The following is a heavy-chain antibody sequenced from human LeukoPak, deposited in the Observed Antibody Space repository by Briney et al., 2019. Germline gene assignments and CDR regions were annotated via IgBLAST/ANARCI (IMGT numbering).Heavy chain of an antibody. CDR2: ISGSGGST. J-gene: IGHJ4*02. V-gene: IGHV3-23*01. D-gene: IGHD3-10*01. Sequence: GGSLRLSCAASGFTFSSYAMSWDRQAPGKGLEWVSAISGSGGSTYYADSVKGRFTISRDNSKNTLYLQMNSLRAEDTAVYYCAKALWSFSYFDYWGQGTLVTVSS. CDR1: GFTFSSYA. CDR3: AKALWSFSYFDY.